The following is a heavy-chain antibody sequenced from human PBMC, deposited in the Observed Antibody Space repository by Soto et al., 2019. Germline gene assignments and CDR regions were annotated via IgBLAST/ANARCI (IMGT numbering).Heavy chain of an antibody. CDR3: AKEGGDMAYYYYGMDV. CDR1: GFTFSSYA. CDR2: ISGSGGST. D-gene: IGHD2-21*02. V-gene: IGHV3-23*01. J-gene: IGHJ6*02. Sequence: GESLKISCAASGFTFSSYAMSWVRQAPGKGLEWVSAISGSGGSTYYADSVKGRFTISRDNSKNTLYLQMNSLRAEDTAVYYCAKEGGDMAYYYYGMDVWGQGTTVTVSS.